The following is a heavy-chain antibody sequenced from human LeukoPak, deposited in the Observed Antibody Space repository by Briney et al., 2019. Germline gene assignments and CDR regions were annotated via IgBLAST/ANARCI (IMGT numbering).Heavy chain of an antibody. Sequence: GGSLRLSCAASGFTVSSNYMSWVRQAPGKGLEWVSVIYSGGSTYYADSVKGRFTISRDNSKNTLYLQMNSLRAEDTAVYYCATSIVVLGFDYWGQGTLVTVSS. J-gene: IGHJ4*02. D-gene: IGHD3-22*01. CDR2: IYSGGST. CDR1: GFTVSSNY. CDR3: ATSIVVLGFDY. V-gene: IGHV3-53*01.